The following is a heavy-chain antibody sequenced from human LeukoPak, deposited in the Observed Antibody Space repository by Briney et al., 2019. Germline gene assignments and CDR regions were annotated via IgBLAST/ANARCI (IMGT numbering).Heavy chain of an antibody. CDR1: QFNFSNYG. Sequence: GGSLRLSCTASQFNFSNYGMHWVRQAPGKGLEWVSFIRFDAANKYYADSVKGRFTISRDNSKNTLYLQMKGLRPEDTAVYYCARGMSGYYGMDVWGQGTTVTVSS. J-gene: IGHJ6*02. CDR3: ARGMSGYYGMDV. CDR2: IRFDAANK. V-gene: IGHV3-30*02.